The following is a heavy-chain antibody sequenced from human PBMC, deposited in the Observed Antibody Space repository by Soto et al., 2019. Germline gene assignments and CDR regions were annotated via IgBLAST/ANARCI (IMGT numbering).Heavy chain of an antibody. CDR2: IYYTGST. J-gene: IGHJ6*03. CDR3: ARESRDFYHYYLAV. V-gene: IGHV4-31*03. CDR1: GGSISSGGYY. Sequence: SETLSLACTVSGGSISSGGYYWSWIRQHPGKGLEWIGYIYYTGSTYYNPSLKSRVTISVDTSKNQFSLQLSSVTAAVSAVYYCARESRDFYHYYLAVRCKGTTVTVSS.